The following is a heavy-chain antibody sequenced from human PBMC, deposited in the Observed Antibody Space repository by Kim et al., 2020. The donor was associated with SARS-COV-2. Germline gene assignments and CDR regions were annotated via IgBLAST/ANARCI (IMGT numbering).Heavy chain of an antibody. J-gene: IGHJ4*02. V-gene: IGHV1-3*01. CDR1: GYTFTSYA. Sequence: ASVKVSCKASGYTFTSYAMHWVRQAPGQRLEWMGWINAGNGNTKYSQKFQGRVTITRDTSASTAYMELSSLRSEDTAVYYCARDGGTDYYDNSFDDWGQGTLVTVSA. CDR2: INAGNGNT. D-gene: IGHD3-22*01. CDR3: ARDGGTDYYDNSFDD.